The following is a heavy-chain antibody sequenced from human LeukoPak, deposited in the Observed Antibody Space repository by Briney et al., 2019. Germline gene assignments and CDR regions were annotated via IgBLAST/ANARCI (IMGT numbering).Heavy chain of an antibody. Sequence: GESLKISCKGSGYSFTSYWIGWVRQMPGKGLEWMGIIYPCDSDTRYSPSFQGQVTISADKSISTAYLQWSSLKASDTAMYYCARQKVDIVATINWFDPWGQGTLVTVSS. CDR2: IYPCDSDT. CDR1: GYSFTSYW. J-gene: IGHJ5*02. D-gene: IGHD5-12*01. CDR3: ARQKVDIVATINWFDP. V-gene: IGHV5-51*01.